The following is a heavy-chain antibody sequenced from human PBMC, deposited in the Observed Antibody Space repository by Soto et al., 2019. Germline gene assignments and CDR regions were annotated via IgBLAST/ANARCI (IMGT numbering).Heavy chain of an antibody. CDR1: GFTFNSNW. Sequence: EVQLVGSGGDLVQPGGSLRLSCAASGFTFNSNWMSWVRQAPGKGLEWVANIKQDGNEKDYVDSVKGRFTISRDNTKNSLYLQMNSLRVEDTAVYYCARRVFGALYWGQGTLVTVSS. J-gene: IGHJ4*02. CDR3: ARRVFGALY. D-gene: IGHD3-10*02. CDR2: IKQDGNEK. V-gene: IGHV3-7*01.